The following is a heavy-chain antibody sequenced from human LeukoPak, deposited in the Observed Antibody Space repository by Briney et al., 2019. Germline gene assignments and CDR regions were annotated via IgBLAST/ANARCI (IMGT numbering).Heavy chain of an antibody. CDR1: GFTFSRYA. CDR3: ARGSNWFDP. J-gene: IGHJ5*02. Sequence: TAGGSLRLSCAASGFTFSRYAMSWVRQAPGKGLEWVSSISSSSSYIYYADSVKGRFTISRDNAKNSLYLQMNSLRAEDTAVYYCARGSNWFDPWGQGTLVTVS. V-gene: IGHV3-21*01. CDR2: ISSSSSYI.